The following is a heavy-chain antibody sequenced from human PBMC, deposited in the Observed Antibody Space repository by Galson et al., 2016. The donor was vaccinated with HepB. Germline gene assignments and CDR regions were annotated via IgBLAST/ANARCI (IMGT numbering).Heavy chain of an antibody. D-gene: IGHD7-27*01. CDR1: GFSFKTFA. Sequence: SLRLSCAASGFSFKTFAMNWVRQAPGKGLEWVSSISAAATNTFYADSVRGRFTISRDNSKNALYLQMDGLRDDDTAVYYCAKDLAGSSPYYDGMDGWGNGTTVSVAS. CDR2: ISAAATNT. V-gene: IGHV3-23*01. J-gene: IGHJ6*04. CDR3: AKDLAGSSPYYDGMDG.